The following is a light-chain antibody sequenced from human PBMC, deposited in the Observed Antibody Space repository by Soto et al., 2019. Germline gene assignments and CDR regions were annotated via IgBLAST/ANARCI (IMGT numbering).Light chain of an antibody. Sequence: EIVMTQSPATLSVSPGERATLSCWASQSVSSNLAWYQQKPGQAPRLLIYGASTRATGIPARFSGSGSGTEFTLPISSLQSEDFAVYYCQQYNNWPRTFGQGTKVDIK. V-gene: IGKV3-15*01. CDR1: QSVSSN. CDR3: QQYNNWPRT. CDR2: GAS. J-gene: IGKJ1*01.